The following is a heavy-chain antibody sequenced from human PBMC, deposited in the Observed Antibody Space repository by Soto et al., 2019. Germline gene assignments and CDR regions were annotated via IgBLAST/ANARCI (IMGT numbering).Heavy chain of an antibody. D-gene: IGHD5-18*01. J-gene: IGHJ4*02. CDR2: IYYSGST. CDR1: GGSISSYY. CDR3: ARWEPDFYSYGLDY. Sequence: SETLSLTCTVSGGSISSYYWSWIRQPPGKGLEWIGYIYYSGSTNYNPSLKSRVTISVDTSKNQFSLKLSSVTAADTAVYYCARWEPDFYSYGLDYWGQGTLVTVSS. V-gene: IGHV4-59*01.